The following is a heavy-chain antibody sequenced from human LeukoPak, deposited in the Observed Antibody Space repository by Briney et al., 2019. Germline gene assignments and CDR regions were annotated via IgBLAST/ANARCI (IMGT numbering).Heavy chain of an antibody. V-gene: IGHV1-69*13. CDR3: ARKVADVAFDI. Sequence: ASVKVSCKSSGGTFSSYAISWVRQAPGQGLEWMGGIIPIFGTANYAQKFQGRVTITADESTSTAYMELSSLRSEDTAVYYCARKVADVAFDIWGQGTMVTVSS. D-gene: IGHD2-15*01. CDR1: GGTFSSYA. J-gene: IGHJ3*02. CDR2: IIPIFGTA.